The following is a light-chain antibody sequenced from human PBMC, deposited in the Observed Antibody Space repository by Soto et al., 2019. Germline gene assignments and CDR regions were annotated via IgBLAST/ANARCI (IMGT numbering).Light chain of an antibody. CDR3: ETWDSNTRV. Sequence: QSVLTQSSSASASLGSSVKLTCTLGSGHSSGIIAWHQQQPGKAPRYLMKLEGSGSYNTGSGVPDRFSGSSAGADRYLTISNLQFEDEADYYCETWDSNTRVFGGGTKVTVL. V-gene: IGLV4-60*02. J-gene: IGLJ3*02. CDR2: LEGSGSY. CDR1: SGHSSGI.